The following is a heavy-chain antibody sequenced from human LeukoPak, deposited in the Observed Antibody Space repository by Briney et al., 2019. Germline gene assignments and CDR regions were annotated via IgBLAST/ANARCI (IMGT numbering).Heavy chain of an antibody. D-gene: IGHD6-19*01. J-gene: IGHJ4*02. Sequence: PGGSLRLSCAASGFTVSSNHMSWVRQAPGKGLEWVSVIYSGGSTYYADSVKGRFTISRDNSKNTLYVQMNSLRAEDTAVYYCARHPPSSGWYYFDYWGQGTLVTVSS. CDR3: ARHPPSSGWYYFDY. CDR2: IYSGGST. CDR1: GFTVSSNH. V-gene: IGHV3-53*01.